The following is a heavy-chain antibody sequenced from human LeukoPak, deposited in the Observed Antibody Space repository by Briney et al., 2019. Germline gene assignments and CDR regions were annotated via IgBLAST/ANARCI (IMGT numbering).Heavy chain of an antibody. CDR1: GLTFSSYW. J-gene: IGHJ4*02. CDR3: AVAGTFDYFDY. D-gene: IGHD6-19*01. Sequence: PGGSLRLSCAASGLTFSSYWMHWVRQAPGKGLVWVSRINSDGSSTSYADSVKGRFTISRDNAKNTLYLQMNSLRAEDTAVYYCAVAGTFDYFDYWGQGTLVTVSS. CDR2: INSDGSST. V-gene: IGHV3-74*01.